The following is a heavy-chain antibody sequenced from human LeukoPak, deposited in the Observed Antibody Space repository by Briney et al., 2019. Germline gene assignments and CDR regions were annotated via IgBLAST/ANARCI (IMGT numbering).Heavy chain of an antibody. D-gene: IGHD3-9*01. J-gene: IGHJ6*02. Sequence: GGSLRLSCAASGFTFSSYAMHWVRQAPGKGLEWVAVIPYDGSNKYYADSVKGRFTISRDNSKNTLYLQMNSLRAEDTAVYYCARDLNYYDILTGYYPDYYYYYGMDVWGQGTTVTVSS. CDR1: GFTFSSYA. V-gene: IGHV3-30*04. CDR2: IPYDGSNK. CDR3: ARDLNYYDILTGYYPDYYYYYGMDV.